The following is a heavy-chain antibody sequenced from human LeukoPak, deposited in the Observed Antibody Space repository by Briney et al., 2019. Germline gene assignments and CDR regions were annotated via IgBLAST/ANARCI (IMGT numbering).Heavy chain of an antibody. D-gene: IGHD5-18*01. CDR2: INPSGGST. CDR3: ARGPLSWAGYSCGTYYGMDV. V-gene: IGHV1-46*01. CDR1: GYTFTSYY. J-gene: IGHJ6*02. Sequence: ASVKVSCKASGYTFTSYYMHWVRQAPGQGLEWMGIINPSGGSTSYAQKFQGRVTMTRDTSTSTVYMELSSLRSEDTAVYYCARGPLSWAGYSCGTYYGMDVWGQGTTVTVSS.